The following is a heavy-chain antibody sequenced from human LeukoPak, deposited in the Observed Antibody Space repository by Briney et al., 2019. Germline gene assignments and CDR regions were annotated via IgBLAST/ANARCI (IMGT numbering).Heavy chain of an antibody. Sequence: SETLSLTCTVSGGSISSYYWSWIRQPAGKGLEWIGRIYTSGSTNYNPSLKSRVTMSVDTSKNQFSLKLSSVTAADTAVYYCARGGDDYGANWFDPWAREPWSPSPQ. J-gene: IGHJ5*02. CDR2: IYTSGST. D-gene: IGHD4-17*01. CDR3: ARGGDDYGANWFDP. CDR1: GGSISSYY. V-gene: IGHV4-4*07.